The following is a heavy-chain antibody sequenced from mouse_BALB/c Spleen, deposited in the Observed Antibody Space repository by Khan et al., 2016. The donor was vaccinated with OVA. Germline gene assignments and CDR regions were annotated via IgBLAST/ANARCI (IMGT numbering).Heavy chain of an antibody. CDR1: GISITSGNYR. CDR2: IYYSGTV. V-gene: IGHV3-5*02. CDR3: ARDYGSLYWYFDV. D-gene: IGHD1-1*01. J-gene: IGHJ1*01. Sequence: EVQLVESGPGLVKPSQTVSLTCTVTGISITSGNYRWSWIRQFPGNKLEWIGNIYYSGTVTYNPSLTSRTTITSDTSNNQFFLEMNSLTAEDTATYYCARDYGSLYWYFDVWGAGTTVTVSS.